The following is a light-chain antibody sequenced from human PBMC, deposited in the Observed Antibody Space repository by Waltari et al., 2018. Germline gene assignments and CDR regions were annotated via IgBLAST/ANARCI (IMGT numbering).Light chain of an antibody. CDR3: SSESSDKVVL. CDR2: DVS. Sequence: QSALTQPATVSGSPGQSVSISCTGTSRDVGASNSVSWFQDRPGQGPKVIIYDVSDRPSGVPARFSGSKSGNTASLAISGLQAEDEADYYCSSESSDKVVLFGGGTKVTVL. J-gene: IGLJ3*02. CDR1: SRDVGASNS. V-gene: IGLV2-14*03.